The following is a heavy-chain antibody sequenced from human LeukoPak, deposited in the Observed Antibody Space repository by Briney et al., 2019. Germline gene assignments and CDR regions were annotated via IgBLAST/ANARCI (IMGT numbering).Heavy chain of an antibody. CDR2: MSGSGDGT. D-gene: IGHD3-16*01. J-gene: IGHJ6*03. CDR3: AKMMGQRLYDYCMDV. V-gene: IGHV3-23*01. CDR1: GFTFSNID. Sequence: GGSLRLSCAASGFTFSNIDMSWVRQAPGKGLEWVSAMSGSGDGTYYAASVKGRFTISRDNSKNTLYLQMNSLRAEDTAVYYCAKMMGQRLYDYCMDVWGKGTTVTVSS.